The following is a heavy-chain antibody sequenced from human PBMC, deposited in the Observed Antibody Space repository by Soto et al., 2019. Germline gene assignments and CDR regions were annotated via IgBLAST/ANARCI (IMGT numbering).Heavy chain of an antibody. V-gene: IGHV3-53*04. D-gene: IGHD6-19*01. CDR2: IYSGGST. Sequence: GGSLRLSCAASGFTVSSNYMSWVRQAPGKGLEWVSVIYSGGSTYYADSVKGRFTISRHNSKNTLYLQMNSLRAEDTAVYYCARETGYSSGWFDYWGQGTLVTVSS. J-gene: IGHJ4*02. CDR1: GFTVSSNY. CDR3: ARETGYSSGWFDY.